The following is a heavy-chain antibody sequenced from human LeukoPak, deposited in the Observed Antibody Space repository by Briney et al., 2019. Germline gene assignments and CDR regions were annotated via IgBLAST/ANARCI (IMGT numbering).Heavy chain of an antibody. Sequence: SETLSLTCTVSGGSISSGGDYWSWIRQPAGKGLEWIGRIYASGSTNYNPSLKSRVTISVDTSKNQFSLKLSSVTAADTAVYYCARANRIAVSGTWGQGTLVTVSS. CDR3: ARANRIAVSGT. CDR2: IYASGST. CDR1: GGSISSGGDY. D-gene: IGHD6-19*01. J-gene: IGHJ5*02. V-gene: IGHV4-61*02.